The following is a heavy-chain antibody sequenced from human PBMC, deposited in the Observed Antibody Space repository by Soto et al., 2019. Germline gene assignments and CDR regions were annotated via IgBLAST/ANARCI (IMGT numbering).Heavy chain of an antibody. Sequence: QLQLQESGPGLVKPSETLSLTCSVSGGSISSSSYFWGWIRQPTGKGLEWIGSIYYSGSTYYNPSLKSRVTVSVDTSKNQFALKRSSVTAADAAVYYCARHPSDFWFDPWGQGTLVTVSS. J-gene: IGHJ5*02. CDR1: GGSISSSSYF. CDR3: ARHPSDFWFDP. V-gene: IGHV4-39*01. CDR2: IYYSGST. D-gene: IGHD2-21*02.